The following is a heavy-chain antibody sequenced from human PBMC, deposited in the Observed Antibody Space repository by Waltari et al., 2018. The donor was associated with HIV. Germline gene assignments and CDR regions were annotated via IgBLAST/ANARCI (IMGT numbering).Heavy chain of an antibody. D-gene: IGHD2-21*02. J-gene: IGHJ5*02. CDR3: AREALVYKYGRYCSDDDCYSRWFDP. Sequence: QVQLQESGPGLVKFSQTLSLTCTASGASITSGNYFWTWVRQPAGKALEWIGRICTSGSIKYNTSPNGRVAISRDTSNNHFSLTVTSVTAADTAVYYCAREALVYKYGRYCSDDDCYSRWFDPWGHGTQVTVSS. V-gene: IGHV4-61*02. CDR1: GASITSGNYF. CDR2: ICTSGSI.